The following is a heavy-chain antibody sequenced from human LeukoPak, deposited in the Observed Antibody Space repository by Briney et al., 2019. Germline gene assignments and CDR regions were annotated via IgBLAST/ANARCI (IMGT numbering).Heavy chain of an antibody. CDR1: GYTLSSLS. CDR2: FDPAHGET. V-gene: IGHV1-24*01. Sequence: ASVKVSCKIFGYTLSSLSIHWVRQAPGKGLEWMGGFDPAHGETIYAQKFQGRVTMTDDTSTDTAYMELSSLRSEDTAVYYCAINMNYHDGSGYLSAFDIWGQGTMVIVSS. CDR3: AINMNYHDGSGYLSAFDI. J-gene: IGHJ3*02. D-gene: IGHD3-22*01.